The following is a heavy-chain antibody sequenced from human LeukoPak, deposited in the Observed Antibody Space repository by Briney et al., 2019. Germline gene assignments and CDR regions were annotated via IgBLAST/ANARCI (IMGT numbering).Heavy chain of an antibody. V-gene: IGHV4-34*01. CDR3: ARGLRNAFDI. CDR1: GGSFSGYY. CDR2: INHSGST. J-gene: IGHJ3*02. Sequence: SETPSLTCAVYGGSFSGYYWSWIRQPPGKGLEWIGEINHSGSTNYNPSLKSRVTISVDTSKNQFSLKLNSVTAADTAVYYCARGLRNAFDIWGQGTMVTVSS.